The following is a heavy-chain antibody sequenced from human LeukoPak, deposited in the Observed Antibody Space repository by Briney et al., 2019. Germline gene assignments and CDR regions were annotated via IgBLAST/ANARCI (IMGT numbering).Heavy chain of an antibody. V-gene: IGHV1-24*01. CDR1: GYTLTELS. CDR2: FDPEDGET. Sequence: ASVTVSCKVSGYTLTELSMHWVRQAPGKGLEWMGGFDPEDGETIYAQKFQGRVTMTEDTSTDTAYMELSSLRSEDTAVYYCATVRVTMVRGAIYYFDYWGQGTLVTVSS. J-gene: IGHJ4*02. CDR3: ATVRVTMVRGAIYYFDY. D-gene: IGHD3-10*01.